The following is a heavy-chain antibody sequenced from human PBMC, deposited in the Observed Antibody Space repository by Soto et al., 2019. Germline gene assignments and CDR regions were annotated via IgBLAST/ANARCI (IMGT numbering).Heavy chain of an antibody. CDR3: ARWNYGMDV. CDR2: IRQDGSDE. Sequence: LRLSCAASGFMFSSYVMSWVRQAPGKGLEWVANIRQDGSDEYFVDSVKGRFTISRDNAKNSLYLQMNSLRAEDTAVYKCARWNYGMDVWGQGTTVTVSS. J-gene: IGHJ6*02. CDR1: GFMFSSYV. V-gene: IGHV3-7*03.